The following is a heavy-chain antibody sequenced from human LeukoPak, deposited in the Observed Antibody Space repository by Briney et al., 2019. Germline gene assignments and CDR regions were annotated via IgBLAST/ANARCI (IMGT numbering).Heavy chain of an antibody. CDR3: ARYNSGTIDY. D-gene: IGHD1-1*01. CDR2: IWYDGSQK. Sequence: PGGSLRLSCAASGFTFSSYGMHWVRQAPGKGLEWVGVIWYDGSQKYYADSVKGRFTISRDNSKNTLYLQMDSLRAEDTAVYFCARYNSGTIDYWARGTLVTVSS. CDR1: GFTFSSYG. V-gene: IGHV3-33*01. J-gene: IGHJ4*02.